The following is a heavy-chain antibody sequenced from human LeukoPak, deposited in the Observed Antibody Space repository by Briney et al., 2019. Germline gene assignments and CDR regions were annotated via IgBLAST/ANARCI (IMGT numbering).Heavy chain of an antibody. V-gene: IGHV3-74*01. D-gene: IGHD5-18*01. CDR1: GFTFSSYW. J-gene: IGHJ4*02. CDR2: INSDGSST. Sequence: QPGGSLRLSCAASGFTFSSYWMHWVRQAPGKGLVWVSRINSDGSSTSYADSVKGRFTISRDNAKNTLYLQMNSLRGEDTAVYYCARKAGGYSYGPLDYWGQGTLVTVSS. CDR3: ARKAGGYSYGPLDY.